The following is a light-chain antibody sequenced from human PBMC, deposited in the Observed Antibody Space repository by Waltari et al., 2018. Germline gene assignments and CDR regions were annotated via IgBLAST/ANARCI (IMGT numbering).Light chain of an antibody. CDR1: FSDIGSTNF. CDR3: SSDADSDYPYV. Sequence: QSALTQPPSASGSPGQSVTISCTGTFSDIGSTNFVSWYQQRPGKAPKLIIYEVNKRPSGRPDRFSVAKSGNTASLAVSGLQAEDEADYYCSSDADSDYPYVFGTGTKVTVL. J-gene: IGLJ1*01. CDR2: EVN. V-gene: IGLV2-8*01.